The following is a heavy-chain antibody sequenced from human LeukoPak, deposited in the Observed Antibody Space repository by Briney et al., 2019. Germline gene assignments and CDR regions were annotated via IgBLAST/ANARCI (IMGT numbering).Heavy chain of an antibody. CDR3: ARAEQQLVLGFPDY. CDR2: IIPIFGTA. Sequence: SVKVSCKVSGYTFTGYYLHWLRQAPGQGLEWMGGIIPIFGTANYAQKFQGRVTITADESTSTAYMELSSLRSEDTAVYYCARAEQQLVLGFPDYWGQGTLVTVSS. V-gene: IGHV1-69*13. D-gene: IGHD6-13*01. CDR1: GYTFTGYY. J-gene: IGHJ4*02.